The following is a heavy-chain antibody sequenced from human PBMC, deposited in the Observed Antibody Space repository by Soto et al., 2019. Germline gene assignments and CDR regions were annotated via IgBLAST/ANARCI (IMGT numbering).Heavy chain of an antibody. CDR1: GFTFSSYA. CDR2: ISYDGSNK. V-gene: IGHV3-30-3*01. D-gene: IGHD6-13*01. CDR3: ARDRQQPFFFIYGMDV. Sequence: GGSLRLSCAASGFTFSSYAMHWVRQAPGKGLEWVAVISYDGSNKYYADSVKGRFTISRDNSKNTLYLQMNSLRAEDTAVYYCARDRQQPFFFIYGMDVWGQGTTVTVSS. J-gene: IGHJ6*02.